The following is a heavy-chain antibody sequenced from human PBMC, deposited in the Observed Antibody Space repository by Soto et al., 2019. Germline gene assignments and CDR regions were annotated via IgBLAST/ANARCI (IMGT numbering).Heavy chain of an antibody. CDR3: ARDRGVGRSDVDY. D-gene: IGHD3-10*01. CDR1: GVTFSNYG. Sequence: EVQLLESGGGLVQPGGSLRLSCAASGVTFSNYGMSWVRQAPGKGLEWVSSMSYSGDTTSYADSVKGRFTISRDNSKNTLYLQMNSLSAEHTAVYYGARDRGVGRSDVDYWGQGTLVTVSS. J-gene: IGHJ4*02. V-gene: IGHV3-23*01. CDR2: MSYSGDTT.